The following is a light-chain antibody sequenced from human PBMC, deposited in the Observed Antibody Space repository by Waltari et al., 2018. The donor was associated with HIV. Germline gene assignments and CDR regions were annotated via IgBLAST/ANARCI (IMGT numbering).Light chain of an antibody. Sequence: QSVLTQPPSVSGAPGQRVTISCTGSTSNIGPDYDVHWYQQIPGTAPKLLISGNKNRPSGVPDRFSASKSGTSASLTITGLQAEDEADYFCQSYDITLSASVVFGGGTKLTVL. V-gene: IGLV1-40*01. J-gene: IGLJ2*01. CDR1: TSNIGPDYD. CDR3: QSYDITLSASVV. CDR2: GNK.